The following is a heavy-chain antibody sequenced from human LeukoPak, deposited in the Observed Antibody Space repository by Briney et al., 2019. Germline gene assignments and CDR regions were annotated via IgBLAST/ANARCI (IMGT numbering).Heavy chain of an antibody. Sequence: ASVKVSCKASGYTFTGYFIHWVRQAPGQGLEWMGWINPNSGGTNYAQKFQGRVTMTRNTSISTAYMELSSLRSEDTAVYYCARVVTMVRGVISLAYWGQGTLVTVSS. V-gene: IGHV1-2*02. CDR1: GYTFTGYF. CDR2: INPNSGGT. CDR3: ARVVTMVRGVISLAY. J-gene: IGHJ4*02. D-gene: IGHD3-10*01.